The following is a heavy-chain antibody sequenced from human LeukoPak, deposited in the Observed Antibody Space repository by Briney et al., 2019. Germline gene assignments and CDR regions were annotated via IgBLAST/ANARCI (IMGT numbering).Heavy chain of an antibody. V-gene: IGHV1-8*01. CDR3: ARDPDYGDKPQNFDY. J-gene: IGHJ4*02. Sequence: ASVKVSCKASGYTFTSYDINWVRQATGQGLEWMGWMNPNSGNSGYAQKFQGRVTMTRNTSISTAYMELRSLRSDDTAIYYCARDPDYGDKPQNFDYWGQGTLVTVSS. CDR1: GYTFTSYD. CDR2: MNPNSGNS. D-gene: IGHD4/OR15-4a*01.